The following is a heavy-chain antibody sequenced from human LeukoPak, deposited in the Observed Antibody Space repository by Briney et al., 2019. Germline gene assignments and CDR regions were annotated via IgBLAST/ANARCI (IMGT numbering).Heavy chain of an antibody. V-gene: IGHV3-74*01. J-gene: IGHJ2*01. CDR1: GFTFDDYG. CDR2: INSDGSST. Sequence: GGSLRLSCAASGFTFDDYGMSWVRQAPGKGLEWVSRINSDGSSTSYADSVKGRFTISRDNAKNTLYLQMNSLRAEDTAVYYCARDGYYDSSGYYYFPWYFDLWGRGTLVTVSS. D-gene: IGHD3-22*01. CDR3: ARDGYYDSSGYYYFPWYFDL.